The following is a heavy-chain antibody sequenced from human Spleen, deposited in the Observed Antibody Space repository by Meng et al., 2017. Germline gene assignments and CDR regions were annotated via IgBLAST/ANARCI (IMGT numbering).Heavy chain of an antibody. J-gene: IGHJ5*02. CDR1: GFTFSSYW. CDR3: ARAVGVSNWFDP. V-gene: IGHV3-74*01. D-gene: IGHD2-21*01. CDR2: INSDGSST. Sequence: GGSLRLSCAASGFTFSSYWMHWVRQAPGKGLVWVSRINSDGSSTSYADSVKGRFTISRDNAKNTLYLQMNSLRAEDTAVYYCARAVGVSNWFDPWGQGTLVTRLL.